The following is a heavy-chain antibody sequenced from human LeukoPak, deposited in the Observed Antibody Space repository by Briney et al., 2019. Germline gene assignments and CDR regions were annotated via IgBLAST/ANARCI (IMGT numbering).Heavy chain of an antibody. J-gene: IGHJ4*02. CDR3: THYSFDY. CDR2: ISYDGSNK. V-gene: IGHV3-30*03. CDR1: GFTFSSYG. Sequence: GGSLRLSCAASGFTFSSYGMHWVRQAPGKGLEWVAVISYDGSNKYYADSVKGRFTISRDNSKNTLYLQMNSLRAEDTAVYYCTHYSFDYWGQGTLVTVSS.